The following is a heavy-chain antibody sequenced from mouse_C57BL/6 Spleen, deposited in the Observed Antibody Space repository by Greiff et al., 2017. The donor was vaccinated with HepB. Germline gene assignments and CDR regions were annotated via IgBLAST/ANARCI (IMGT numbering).Heavy chain of an antibody. Sequence: QVQLQQPGAELVKPGASVKLSCKASGYTFTSYWMHWVKQRPGQGLEWIGMIHPNSGSTNYNEKFKSKATLTVDKSSSTAYMQLRGLTSEDSAVYYCARSSYGYFDVWGTGTTVTVSS. CDR2: IHPNSGST. CDR3: ARSSYGYFDV. D-gene: IGHD6-1*01. V-gene: IGHV1-64*01. CDR1: GYTFTSYW. J-gene: IGHJ1*03.